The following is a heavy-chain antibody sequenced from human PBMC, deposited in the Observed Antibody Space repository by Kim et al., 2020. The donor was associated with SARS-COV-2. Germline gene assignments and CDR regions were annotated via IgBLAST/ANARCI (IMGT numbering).Heavy chain of an antibody. CDR2: FGTA. CDR3: ARERGRLD. Sequence: FGTANYAQKFQGRVTITADESTSTAYMELSSLRSEDTAVYYCARERGRLDWGQGTLVTVSS. D-gene: IGHD5-12*01. J-gene: IGHJ4*02. V-gene: IGHV1-69*01.